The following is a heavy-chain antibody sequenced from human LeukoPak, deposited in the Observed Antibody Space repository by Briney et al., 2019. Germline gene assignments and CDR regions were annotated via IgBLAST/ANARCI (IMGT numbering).Heavy chain of an antibody. V-gene: IGHV3-53*05. J-gene: IGHJ5*02. CDR1: GFTVSNYY. D-gene: IGHD3-22*01. CDR3: ARAIDYDSSGYYP. CDR2: IYSGGST. Sequence: GGSLRLSCAASGFTVSNYYMSWVRQAPGKGLEWVSVIYSGGSTYYADSVKGRFTISRDNSKNTLYLQMNSLRAEDTAVYYCARAIDYDSSGYYPWGQGTLVTVSS.